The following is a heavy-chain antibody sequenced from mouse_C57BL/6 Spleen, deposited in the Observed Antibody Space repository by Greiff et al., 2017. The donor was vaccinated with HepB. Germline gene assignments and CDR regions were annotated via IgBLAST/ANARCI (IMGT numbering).Heavy chain of an antibody. Sequence: VQLQQSGAELVKPGASVKLSCTASGFNIKDYYMHWVKQRTEQGLEWIGRIDPEDGETKYAPKFQGKATKTEDTSSNTAYLQLSSLTSEDTTVYYCARSRGYSSSLYTMGYWGQGTSDTVSS. CDR2: IDPEDGET. J-gene: IGHJ4*01. V-gene: IGHV14-2*01. D-gene: IGHD1-1*01. CDR3: ARSRGYSSSLYTMGY. CDR1: GFNIKDYY.